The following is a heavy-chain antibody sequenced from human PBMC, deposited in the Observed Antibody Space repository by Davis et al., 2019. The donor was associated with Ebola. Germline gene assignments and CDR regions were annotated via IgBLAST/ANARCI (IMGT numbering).Heavy chain of an antibody. J-gene: IGHJ4*02. CDR3: ARQPYYDFWSGYSGYYFDY. D-gene: IGHD3-3*01. CDR1: GGSISSSSYY. Sequence: PSETLSLICTVSGGSISSSSYYWGWIRQPPGKGLEWIGSIYYSGSTYYNPSLKSRVTISVDTSKNQFSLKLSSVTAADTAVYYCARQPYYDFWSGYSGYYFDYWGQGTLVTVSS. V-gene: IGHV4-39*01. CDR2: IYYSGST.